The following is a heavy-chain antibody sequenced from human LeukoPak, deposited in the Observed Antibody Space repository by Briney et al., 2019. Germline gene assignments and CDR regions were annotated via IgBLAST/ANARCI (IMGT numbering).Heavy chain of an antibody. CDR2: ISWNSGSI. D-gene: IGHD3-9*01. CDR1: GFTFDDYA. J-gene: IGHJ5*02. Sequence: GGSLRLSCAASGFTFDDYAMHWVRQAPGKGLEWVPGISWNSGSIGYADSVKGRFTISRDNAQNSLYLQMNSLRVDDTAVYYCARGLKFDWSFYRAGEFEFDLWGQGTLVTASS. V-gene: IGHV3-9*01. CDR3: ARGLKFDWSFYRAGEFEFDL.